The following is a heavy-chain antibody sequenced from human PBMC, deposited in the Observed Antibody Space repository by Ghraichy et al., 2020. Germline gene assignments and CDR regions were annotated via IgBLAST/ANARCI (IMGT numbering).Heavy chain of an antibody. CDR3: ARDLGGGWYFDY. V-gene: IGHV3-7*01. D-gene: IGHD6-19*01. Sequence: GGSLRLSCAASGFIFSGYWMSWVRQAPGKGPEWVANIKKDGSEKYYVDSVNGRFTISRDNAKNSLYLQMNSLRAEDTAVYYCARDLGGGWYFDYWGQGALVTVSS. J-gene: IGHJ4*02. CDR1: GFIFSGYW. CDR2: IKKDGSEK.